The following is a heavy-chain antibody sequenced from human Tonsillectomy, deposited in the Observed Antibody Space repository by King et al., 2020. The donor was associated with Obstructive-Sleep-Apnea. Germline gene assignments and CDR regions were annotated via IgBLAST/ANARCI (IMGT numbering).Heavy chain of an antibody. CDR2: INHSRST. CDR1: GGSFSGYY. Sequence: VQLQQWGAGLLKPSETLSLTCAVYGGSFSGYYWSWIRQPPGKGLEWIGEINHSRSTNYNPSLKSRVIISVDTSKNQFSLKLSSVTAADTAVYYCARGGDSGMDVWGQGTTVTVSS. CDR3: ARGGDSGMDV. V-gene: IGHV4-34*01. J-gene: IGHJ6*02. D-gene: IGHD3-3*01.